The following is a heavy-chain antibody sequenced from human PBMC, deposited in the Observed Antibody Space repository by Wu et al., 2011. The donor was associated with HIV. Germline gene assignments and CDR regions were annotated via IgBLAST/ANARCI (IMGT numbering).Heavy chain of an antibody. Sequence: QLVQSGPEMKKPGTSVKFSCKASGFTFNSSAIQWVRQARGQRLEWIGWIVVGSGNTNYAQKFQERVTITRDMSTSTAYMELSSLRSADTAVYYCAAILYYYDSSGYYTPWGQGSLVTVSS. J-gene: IGHJ5*02. V-gene: IGHV1-58*02. CDR1: GFTFNSSA. D-gene: IGHD3-22*01. CDR2: IVVGSGNT. CDR3: AAILYYYDSSGYYTP.